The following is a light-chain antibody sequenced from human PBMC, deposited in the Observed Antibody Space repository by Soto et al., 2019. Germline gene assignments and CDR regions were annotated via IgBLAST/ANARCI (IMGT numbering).Light chain of an antibody. CDR2: EVS. Sequence: LTQPPSASGSPGQSVTISCTGISSDVGGYNYVSWYQQHPGKAPKLMIYEVSKRPSGVPDRFSGSKSGNTASLTVSGLQAEDEADYYCSSPKVFGTGTKVTVL. V-gene: IGLV2-8*01. CDR3: SSPKV. J-gene: IGLJ1*01. CDR1: SSDVGGYNY.